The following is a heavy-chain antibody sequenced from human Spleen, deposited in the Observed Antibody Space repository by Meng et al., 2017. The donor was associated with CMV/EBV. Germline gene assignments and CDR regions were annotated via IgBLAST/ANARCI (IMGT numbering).Heavy chain of an antibody. CDR1: GGSFSGYY. D-gene: IGHD2-2*02. CDR2: INHSGST. V-gene: IGHV4-34*01. Sequence: GSLRLSFAVYGGSFSGYYWSWIRQPPGRGLEWIGEINHSGSTNYNPSLKSRVTISVDTSKNQFPLKLSSVTAADTAVYYCARYQLLYRRGMDVWGQGTTVTVSS. J-gene: IGHJ6*02. CDR3: ARYQLLYRRGMDV.